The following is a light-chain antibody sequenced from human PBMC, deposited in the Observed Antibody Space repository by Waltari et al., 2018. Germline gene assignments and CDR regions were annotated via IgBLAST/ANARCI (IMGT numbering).Light chain of an antibody. CDR1: SGSIASNY. Sequence: NFMLTQPHSVSESPGKTVIISCTRSSGSIASNYVQWYQQRPGSAPTTVISEDNRRPSWVPGRLSVSIDGSSNSASLTISGLKTEDEADYYCQSYYGSKRAVFGGGTKLTVL. V-gene: IGLV6-57*03. CDR3: QSYYGSKRAV. J-gene: IGLJ2*01. CDR2: EDN.